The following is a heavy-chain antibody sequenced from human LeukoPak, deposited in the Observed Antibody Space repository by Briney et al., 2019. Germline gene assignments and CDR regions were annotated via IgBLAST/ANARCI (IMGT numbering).Heavy chain of an antibody. V-gene: IGHV3-7*04. J-gene: IGHJ4*02. CDR3: ARGRYWGDFDY. CDR2: IKQDGGEK. D-gene: IGHD3-10*01. CDR1: GFTFSTYW. Sequence: GGSLSLSCAASGFTFSTYWMTWVRQAPGKGLEWVANIKQDGGEKYYVDSVKGRFTISRDNAENSLYLQMNSLRAEDTAVYYCARGRYWGDFDYWGQGTLVTVSS.